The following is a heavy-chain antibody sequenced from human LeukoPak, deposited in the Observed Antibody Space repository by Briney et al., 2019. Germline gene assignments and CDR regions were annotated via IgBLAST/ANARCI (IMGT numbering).Heavy chain of an antibody. V-gene: IGHV3-23*01. Sequence: GGSLRLSCAASGFTFSSYAMSWVRQAPGKGLEWVSAISGSGGSTYYADSVKGRFTISRDNSKNTLYLQMNSLRAKDTAVYYCAKARREVVPVATRSGDYYYYMDVWGKGTTVTVSS. CDR1: GFTFSSYA. CDR2: ISGSGGST. J-gene: IGHJ6*03. D-gene: IGHD2-2*01. CDR3: AKARREVVPVATRSGDYYYYMDV.